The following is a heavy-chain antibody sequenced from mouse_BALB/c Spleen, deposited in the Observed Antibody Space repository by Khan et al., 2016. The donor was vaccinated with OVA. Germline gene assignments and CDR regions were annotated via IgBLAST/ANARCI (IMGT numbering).Heavy chain of an antibody. V-gene: IGHV5-6*01. Sequence: DVQLVESGGDFVRPGGSLKLSCAASGFTFSTYGMSWVRQTPDKRLEWVATINTGGAYTYYPDSVKGRFTISRDNAKNTLYLQLSSLKSEDTAIYYCARLAYYYNSEGFAYWGQGTLVTVS. J-gene: IGHJ3*01. CDR1: GFTFSTYG. D-gene: IGHD1-1*01. CDR2: INTGGAYT. CDR3: ARLAYYYNSEGFAY.